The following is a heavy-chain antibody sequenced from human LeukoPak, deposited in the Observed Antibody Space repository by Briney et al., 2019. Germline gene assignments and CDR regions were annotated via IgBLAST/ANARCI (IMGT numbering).Heavy chain of an antibody. CDR2: XCHDGSNI. D-gene: IGHD7-27*01. J-gene: IGHJ6*03. Sequence: AVXCHDGSNIYYADSVQGRFTISRDSSKNTLHLQMNSLRAEDTAVYYCAKDGDAGTSYYFYYMDVWGKGTTLTVSS. CDR3: AKDGDAGTSYYFYYMDV. V-gene: IGHV3-33*06.